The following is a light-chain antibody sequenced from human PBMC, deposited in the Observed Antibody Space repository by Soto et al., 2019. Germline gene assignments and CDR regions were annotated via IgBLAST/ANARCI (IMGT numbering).Light chain of an antibody. V-gene: IGLV2-23*02. CDR1: SSDVGKYNL. CDR3: CTSGLTRPRV. J-gene: IGLJ3*02. CDR2: EVT. Sequence: QSVLTQPASVSGSPGQSITISCTGTSSDVGKYNLVSWYQQHPGKAPKFIIFEVTERPSGVSSRFSGSKSGNTASLNISGLQADADAGYYRCTSGLTRPRVFGGGPKVTVL.